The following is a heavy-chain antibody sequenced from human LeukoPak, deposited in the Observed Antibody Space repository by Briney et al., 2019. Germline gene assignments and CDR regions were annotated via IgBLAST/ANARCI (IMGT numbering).Heavy chain of an antibody. D-gene: IGHD3-10*01. CDR1: GSSVSADY. V-gene: IGHV4-59*08. CDR2: IYYVGVA. CDR3: ARRLPTASGSHDPFDI. Sequence: SETLSLTCTVSGSSVSADYWGWIRQPPGKGLEVIGYIYYVGVANYNPSLRSRVTISVDMSTNKISLNLSSVTAADTAMYYCARRLPTASGSHDPFDIWGQGTMVTVSS. J-gene: IGHJ3*02.